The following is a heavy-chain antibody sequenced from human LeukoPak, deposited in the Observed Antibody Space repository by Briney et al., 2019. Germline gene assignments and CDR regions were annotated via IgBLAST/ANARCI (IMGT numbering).Heavy chain of an antibody. CDR3: ARLKYCSGGRCYPGDY. J-gene: IGHJ4*02. V-gene: IGHV1-8*01. D-gene: IGHD2-15*01. CDR1: GYTFTSYD. CDR2: MNPNSGNT. Sequence: ASVKVSCKAFGYTFTSYDINWVRQATGQGLEWMGWMNPNSGNTGYAQKFQGRITLTRNTSISTAYMELSGLRSEDTAVYYCARLKYCSGGRCYPGDYWGQGTLVTVSS.